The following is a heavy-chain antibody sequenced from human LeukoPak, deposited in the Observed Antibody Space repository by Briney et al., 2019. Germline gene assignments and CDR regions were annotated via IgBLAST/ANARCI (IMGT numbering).Heavy chain of an antibody. CDR2: IYYSGST. D-gene: IGHD3-3*01. CDR1: GGSISSYY. CDR3: ARTDYDFWSGSVSYYFDY. Sequence: SETLSLTCTVSGGSISSYYWSWIRQPPGKGLEWIGYIYYSGSTNYNPSLKSRVTISVDTSKTQSSLKLSSVTAADTAVYYCARTDYDFWSGSVSYYFDYWGQGTLVTVSS. V-gene: IGHV4-59*01. J-gene: IGHJ4*02.